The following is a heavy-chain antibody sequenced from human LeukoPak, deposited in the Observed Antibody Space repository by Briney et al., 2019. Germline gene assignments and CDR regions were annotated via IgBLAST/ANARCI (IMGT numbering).Heavy chain of an antibody. CDR2: FYYAGNT. CDR3: ARGQGYFDL. Sequence: PSETLSLTCAVSSYSFTSGYYWGWLRPPPGKGLEWIGSFYYAGNTYYNPSLKSRVTVSVDTSNNQLSLKLTSVTAADTAVYYCARGQGYFDLWGRGTLVSVSS. V-gene: IGHV4-38-2*01. J-gene: IGHJ2*01. CDR1: SYSFTSGYY.